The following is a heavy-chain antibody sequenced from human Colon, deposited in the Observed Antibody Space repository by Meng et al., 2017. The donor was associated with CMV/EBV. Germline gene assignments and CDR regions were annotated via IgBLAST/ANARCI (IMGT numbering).Heavy chain of an antibody. Sequence: FTLTYFYIICVRQAPGNELESFSSISTTGSIKRYSDSVKRRSAISRDNAKNSLYLQINNLRGEDTAVYYCAGESSGDYGDYGYFDYWGLGALVTVSS. J-gene: IGHJ4*02. CDR1: FTLTYFY. D-gene: IGHD4-17*01. CDR3: AGESSGDYGDYGYFDY. V-gene: IGHV3-11*04. CDR2: ISTTGSIK.